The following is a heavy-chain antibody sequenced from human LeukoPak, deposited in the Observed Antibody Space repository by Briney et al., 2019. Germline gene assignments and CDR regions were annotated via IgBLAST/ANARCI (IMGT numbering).Heavy chain of an antibody. D-gene: IGHD2-2*01. V-gene: IGHV3-74*01. CDR1: GFTFSSYW. Sequence: QPGGSLRLSCAASGFTFSSYWMHWVRQARGKGLVWVSRIDSDGISTSYADSVKGRFTISRDNAKNTLYLQMNSLRAEDTAVYFCARAITGDTVSTFDPWGQGTLVTVSS. CDR2: IDSDGIST. J-gene: IGHJ5*02. CDR3: ARAITGDTVSTFDP.